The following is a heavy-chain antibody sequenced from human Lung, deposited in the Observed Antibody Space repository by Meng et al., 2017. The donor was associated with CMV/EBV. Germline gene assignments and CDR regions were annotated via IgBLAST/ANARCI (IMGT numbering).Heavy chain of an antibody. CDR1: GFSGSG. CDR2: SRSKDFSYAT. V-gene: IGHV3-73*01. Sequence: LTCAVSGFSGSGIHWVRQASGKGLEWVGHSRSKDFSYATEFAASVKGRFTISRDESKNTAHLQMNSLKTEDTAVYYCTKDWSHAMAVWGQGTTVTVSS. D-gene: IGHD1-1*01. J-gene: IGHJ6*02. CDR3: TKDWSHAMAV.